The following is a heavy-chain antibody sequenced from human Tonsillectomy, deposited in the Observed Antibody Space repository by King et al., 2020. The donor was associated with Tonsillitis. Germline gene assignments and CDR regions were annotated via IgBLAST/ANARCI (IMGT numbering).Heavy chain of an antibody. V-gene: IGHV3-30*18. CDR1: GFTFGNYG. D-gene: IGHD3-16*01. CDR2: IAYDASYE. J-gene: IGHJ2*01. Sequence: VQLVESGGGVVQPGTSLRLSCAASGFTFGNYGMHWVRQAPGKGLKWVALIAYDASYENYADSVKGRFTISRDNSKNTLYLEMNSLRVEDTAVYYCAKDGIGLSDWYFYLWGRGTLVTVSS. CDR3: AKDGIGLSDWYFYL.